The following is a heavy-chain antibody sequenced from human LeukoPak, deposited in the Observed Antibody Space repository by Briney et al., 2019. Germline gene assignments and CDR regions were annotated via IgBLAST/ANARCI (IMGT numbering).Heavy chain of an antibody. CDR3: ATEDTSMVYVV. V-gene: IGHV4-30-2*01. D-gene: IGHD5-18*01. CDR1: GGSISSGGYY. J-gene: IGHJ4*02. Sequence: PSQTLSLTCTVSGGSISSGGYYWSWIRQHPGKGLEWIGYISPRGSTHSNPSLKSRVTLSIDTSKNQFSLMLSSVTAADTAVYYCATEDTSMVYVVWGQGTLVTVSS. CDR2: ISPRGST.